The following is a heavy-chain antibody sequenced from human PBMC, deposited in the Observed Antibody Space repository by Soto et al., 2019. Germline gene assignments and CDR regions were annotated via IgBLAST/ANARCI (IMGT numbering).Heavy chain of an antibody. CDR3: TTLIVVVTAISGGDY. J-gene: IGHJ4*02. CDR1: GFTFSNAW. V-gene: IGHV3-15*01. Sequence: GGSLRLSCAASGFTFSNAWMSWVRQAPGKGLEWVGRIKSKTDGGTTDYAAPVKGRFTISRDDSKNTLYLQMNSLKTEDTAVYYCTTLIVVVTAISGGDYWGQGTLVTVSS. D-gene: IGHD2-21*02. CDR2: IKSKTDGGTT.